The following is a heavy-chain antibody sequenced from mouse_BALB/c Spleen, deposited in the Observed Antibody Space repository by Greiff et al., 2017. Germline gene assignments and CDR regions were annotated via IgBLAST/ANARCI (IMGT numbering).Heavy chain of an antibody. D-gene: IGHD1-1*01. CDR1: GFTFSSYA. CDR2: ISSGGSYT. Sequence: EVMLVESGGGLVKPGGSLKLSCAASGFTFSSYAMSWVRQSPEKRLEWVAEISSGGSYTYYPDTVTGRFTISRDNAKNTLYLEMSSLRSEDTAMYYCAREGGNYFDYWGQGTTLTVSS. V-gene: IGHV5-9-4*01. CDR3: AREGGNYFDY. J-gene: IGHJ2*01.